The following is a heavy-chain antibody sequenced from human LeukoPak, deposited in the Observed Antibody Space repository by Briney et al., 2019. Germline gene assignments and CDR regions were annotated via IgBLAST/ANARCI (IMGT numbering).Heavy chain of an antibody. V-gene: IGHV4-34*01. CDR1: GGSFSGYY. J-gene: IGHJ6*03. CDR2: INHSGST. CDR3: ARRPPLYYYYYMDV. Sequence: SETLSLTCAVYGGSFSGYYWSWIRQPPGKGLEWIGEINHSGSTNYNPSLKSRVTISVDTYKNQFSLKLSSVTAADTAVYYCARRPPLYYYYYMDVWGKGTTVTVSS.